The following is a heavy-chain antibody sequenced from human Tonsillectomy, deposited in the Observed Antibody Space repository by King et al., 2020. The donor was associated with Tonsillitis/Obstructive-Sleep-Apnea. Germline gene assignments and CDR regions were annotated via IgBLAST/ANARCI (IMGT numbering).Heavy chain of an antibody. D-gene: IGHD4-11*01. CDR2: IYYDGTT. V-gene: IGHV4-39*01. CDR3: TRHVDYTKSSYYCMSV. J-gene: IGHJ6*03. Sequence: QLQESGPGLEKPSETLSLTCTVSGGSTGSSSYYWGWIRQSPGKGLEWIGSIYYDGTTYYNPSLKSRVIISVDTSKNQFSLRLTSVTAADTAVYYCTRHVDYTKSSYYCMSVWGKGTTVTVSS. CDR1: GGSTGSSSYY.